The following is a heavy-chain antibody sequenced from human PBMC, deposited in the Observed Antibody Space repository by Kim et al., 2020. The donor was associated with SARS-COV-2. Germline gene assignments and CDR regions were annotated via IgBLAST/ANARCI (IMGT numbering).Heavy chain of an antibody. CDR2: ISGSGGST. CDR3: AKGYSSGWYGLN. D-gene: IGHD6-19*01. CDR1: GFTFGSYA. Sequence: GGSLRLSCAASGFTFGSYAMSWVRQAPGKGLEWVSVISGSGGSTYYADSVKGRFTISRDNSKNTLYLQMNSLRAEDTAIYYCAKGYSSGWYGLNWGQGTLVTVSS. J-gene: IGHJ4*02. V-gene: IGHV3-23*01.